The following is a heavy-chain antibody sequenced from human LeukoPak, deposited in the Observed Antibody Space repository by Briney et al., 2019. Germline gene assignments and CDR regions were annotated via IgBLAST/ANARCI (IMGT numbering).Heavy chain of an antibody. Sequence: GGSLRLSCAASGFTFSSYGMHWVRQAPGKGLEWVAVIWYDGSNKYYADSVKGRFTISRDNSKNTLYLQMNSLRAEDTAVYYCARDGETISYYDYIWGSPRLNWFDPWGQGTLVTVSS. V-gene: IGHV3-33*01. J-gene: IGHJ5*02. CDR1: GFTFSSYG. D-gene: IGHD3-16*01. CDR2: IWYDGSNK. CDR3: ARDGETISYYDYIWGSPRLNWFDP.